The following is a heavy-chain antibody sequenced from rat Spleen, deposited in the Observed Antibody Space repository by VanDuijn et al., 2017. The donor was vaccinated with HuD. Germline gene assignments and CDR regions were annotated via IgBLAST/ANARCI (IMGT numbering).Heavy chain of an antibody. D-gene: IGHD1-4*01. CDR2: INTGSGGT. CDR3: AGYNSPYFDY. CDR1: AYTFTSHY. Sequence: QIQLQQSGAELAKPGSSVKISCMASAYTFTSHYISWIKQTTGQGLEYIGYINTGSGGTNYNEKFKGKATLTVDKSSSTAFMQLSSLTPDDSAVYFCAGYNSPYFDYWGQGVMVTVSS. V-gene: IGHV1-43*01. J-gene: IGHJ2*01.